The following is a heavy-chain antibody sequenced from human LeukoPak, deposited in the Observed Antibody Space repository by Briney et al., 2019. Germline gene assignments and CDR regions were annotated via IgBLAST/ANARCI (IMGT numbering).Heavy chain of an antibody. CDR3: AKIQYDFWSGYTQFDY. CDR2: IRYDGSNK. Sequence: PGGSLRLSCAASGFTFSSYGMHWVRQAPGKGLEWVAFIRYDGSNKYYADSVKGRFTISRDNSKNTLYLQMNSLRAEDTAVYYCAKIQYDFWSGYTQFDYWGQGTLVTVSS. J-gene: IGHJ4*02. CDR1: GFTFSSYG. V-gene: IGHV3-30*02. D-gene: IGHD3-3*01.